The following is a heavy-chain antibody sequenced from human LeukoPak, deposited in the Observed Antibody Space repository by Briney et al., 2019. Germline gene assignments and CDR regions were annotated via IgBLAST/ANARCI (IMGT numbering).Heavy chain of an antibody. CDR1: GFTFSSYA. Sequence: SCKASGFTFSSYAMHWVRQAPGKGLEWVAVISYDGSNKYYADSVKGRFTISRDNSKNTLYLQMNSLRAEDTAVYYCAREEYGDYFDYWGQGTLVTVSS. D-gene: IGHD4-17*01. CDR2: ISYDGSNK. J-gene: IGHJ4*02. CDR3: AREEYGDYFDY. V-gene: IGHV3-30-3*01.